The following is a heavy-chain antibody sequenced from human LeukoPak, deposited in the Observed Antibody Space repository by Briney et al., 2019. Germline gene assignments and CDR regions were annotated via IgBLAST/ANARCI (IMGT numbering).Heavy chain of an antibody. D-gene: IGHD3-22*01. CDR2: IHTSGST. CDR1: GGSISSDY. Sequence: NPSETLSLTCTVSGGSISSDYWSWIRQPAGKGLEWIGRIHTSGSTTYNPSLKSRVTMSVDTSNNQFSLKLSSVTAADTAVYYRAREFDDGSGYNYDYWGQGTLVTVSS. CDR3: AREFDDGSGYNYDY. V-gene: IGHV4-4*07. J-gene: IGHJ4*02.